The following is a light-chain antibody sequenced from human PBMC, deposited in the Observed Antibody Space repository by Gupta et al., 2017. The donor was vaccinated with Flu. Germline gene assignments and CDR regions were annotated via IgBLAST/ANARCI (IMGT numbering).Light chain of an antibody. CDR3: QQDDNLPLT. CDR1: QEISNY. V-gene: IGKV1-33*01. CDR2: DGS. J-gene: IGKJ4*01. Sequence: DIQMTQSPSSLSASIGDRVTITCQASQEISNYLSWFQQKPGEAPKLLIHDGSSLETGVPSRFIGSGSGTSFSFTITNLHPEEIATYYCQQDDNLPLTFGGGTKVESK.